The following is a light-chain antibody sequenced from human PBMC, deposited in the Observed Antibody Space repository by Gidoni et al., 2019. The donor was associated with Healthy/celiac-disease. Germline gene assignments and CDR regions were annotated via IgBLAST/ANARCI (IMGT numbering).Light chain of an antibody. CDR2: AAS. CDR3: QQLNSYRWKKIT. V-gene: IGKV1-9*01. CDR1: QGISSY. J-gene: IGKJ3*01. Sequence: DIQLPQSPSFLSASVGDRVTITCRASQGISSYLAWYQQKPGKAPKLLIYAASTLQSGVPSRFSGSGSGTEFTLTISSLQPEDFATYYCQQLNSYRWKKITFGPGTKVDIK.